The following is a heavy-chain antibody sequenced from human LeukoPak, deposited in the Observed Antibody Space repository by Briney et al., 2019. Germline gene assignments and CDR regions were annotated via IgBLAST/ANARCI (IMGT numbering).Heavy chain of an antibody. CDR2: INTDGSST. CDR1: GFTFSSYW. J-gene: IGHJ4*02. D-gene: IGHD3-10*02. Sequence: RGSLRLSCAASGFTFSSYWMHWVRQAPGKGLVWVSRINTDGSSTTYADSVKGRFTISRDNAKSTLYLQMNSLRAEDTAVYYCARTVPGYFFDYWGQGTLVTVSS. V-gene: IGHV3-74*01. CDR3: ARTVPGYFFDY.